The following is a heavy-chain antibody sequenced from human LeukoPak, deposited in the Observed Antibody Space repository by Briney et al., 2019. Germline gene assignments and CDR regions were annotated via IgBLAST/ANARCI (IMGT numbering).Heavy chain of an antibody. CDR2: ISYDGSNK. CDR1: GFTFSSYG. Sequence: GGSLRLSCAASGFTFSSYGMHWVRQAPGKGLEWVAVISYDGSNKYYADSVKGRFTISRDNSKNTLYLQMNSLRAEDTAVYYCAKDIMVTRESGYSSGWYYYGMDVWGQGTTVTVSS. CDR3: AKDIMVTRESGYSSGWYYYGMDV. D-gene: IGHD6-19*01. V-gene: IGHV3-30*18. J-gene: IGHJ6*02.